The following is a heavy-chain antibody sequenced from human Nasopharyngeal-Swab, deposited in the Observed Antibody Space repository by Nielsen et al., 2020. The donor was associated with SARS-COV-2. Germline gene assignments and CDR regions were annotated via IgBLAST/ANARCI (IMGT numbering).Heavy chain of an antibody. D-gene: IGHD6-19*01. CDR3: ARGGSSGWYEGLEYFQH. J-gene: IGHJ1*01. V-gene: IGHV3-74*01. CDR1: GFTFSSYW. Sequence: GGSLRLSCAASGFTFSSYWMHWVRQAPGKGLVWASRINSEGSSTSYADSVKGRFTISRDNAKNTLYLQMNSLRAEDTAVYYCARGGSSGWYEGLEYFQHWGQGTLVTVSS. CDR2: INSEGSST.